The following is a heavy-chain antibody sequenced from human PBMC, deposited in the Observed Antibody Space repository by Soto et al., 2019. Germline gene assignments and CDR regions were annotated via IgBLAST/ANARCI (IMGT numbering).Heavy chain of an antibody. V-gene: IGHV4-39*01. Sequence: SETLSLTCTVSGGSIYRSGYYWGWVRQPPGRGLEWIGNIDYNGVTYSNPSLKSRVTISRDTSKNQFSLKLTSVTAADTALYYCGKVLVGATGHTDSDSWGPGTLVTVSS. CDR1: GGSIYRSGYY. CDR2: IDYNGVT. D-gene: IGHD2-15*01. CDR3: GKVLVGATGHTDSDS. J-gene: IGHJ4*02.